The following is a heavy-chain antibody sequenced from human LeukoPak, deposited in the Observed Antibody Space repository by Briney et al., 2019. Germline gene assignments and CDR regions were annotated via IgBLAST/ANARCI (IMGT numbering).Heavy chain of an antibody. CDR3: ARDGYNKNWFDP. CDR2: IYYSGST. CDR1: SGSISTSNYY. V-gene: IGHV4-39*02. J-gene: IGHJ5*02. Sequence: SETLSLTCTVSSGSISTSNYYWGWIRQPPGKGLEWIGSIYYSGSTYYNPSLKSRVTISVDTSKNQFSLKLSSVTAADTAVYYCARDGYNKNWFDPWGQGTLVTVSS. D-gene: IGHD5-24*01.